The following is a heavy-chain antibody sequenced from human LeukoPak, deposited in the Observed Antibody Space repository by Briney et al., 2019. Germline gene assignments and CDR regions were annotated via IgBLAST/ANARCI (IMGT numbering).Heavy chain of an antibody. CDR2: INPSGGST. CDR1: GYTFTSYY. D-gene: IGHD2-15*01. J-gene: IGHJ3*02. V-gene: IGHV1-46*01. Sequence: GASVKVSCKASGYTFTSYYIHWVRQAPGQGLEWMGIINPSGGSTSYAQKFQGRVTMTRDTSTSTVYMELSSLRSEDTAVYYCARLLGSCSGSSCYRDAFDIWGQGTMLTVSS. CDR3: ARLLGSCSGSSCYRDAFDI.